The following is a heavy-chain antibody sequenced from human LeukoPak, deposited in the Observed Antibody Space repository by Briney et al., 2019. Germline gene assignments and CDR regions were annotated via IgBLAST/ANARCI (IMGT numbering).Heavy chain of an antibody. J-gene: IGHJ4*02. V-gene: IGHV4-31*03. CDR2: IYYSGST. D-gene: IGHD3-22*01. CDR3: ARTRGVTMIALDY. Sequence: PSETLSLTCTVSGGSISSGGYYWSWIRQHPGKGLEWIGYIYYSGSTYYNPSLKSRVTISVDTSKNQFSLKLSSVTAADTAVYYCARTRGVTMIALDYWGQGTLVTVSS. CDR1: GGSISSGGYY.